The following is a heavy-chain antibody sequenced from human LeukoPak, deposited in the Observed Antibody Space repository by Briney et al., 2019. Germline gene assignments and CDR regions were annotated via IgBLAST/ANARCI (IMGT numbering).Heavy chain of an antibody. CDR3: ASGALLWFGDSRMAAGFAFDI. V-gene: IGHV4-39*07. Sequence: SETLSLTCTVSGGSISSSSYYWGWIRQPPGKGLEWIGSIYYSGSTYYNPSLKSRVTISVDTSKNQFSLKLSSVTAADTAVYYCASGALLWFGDSRMAAGFAFDIWGQGTMVTVSS. CDR2: IYYSGST. CDR1: GGSISSSSYY. D-gene: IGHD3-10*01. J-gene: IGHJ3*02.